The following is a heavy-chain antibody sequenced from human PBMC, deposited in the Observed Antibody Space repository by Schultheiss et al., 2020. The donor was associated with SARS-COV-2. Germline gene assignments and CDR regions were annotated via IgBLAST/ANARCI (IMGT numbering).Heavy chain of an antibody. CDR3: ARGGDIAALYYTNYYGMDV. CDR2: ISNSGTTT. D-gene: IGHD6-6*01. Sequence: GGSLRLSCEVSGFTFSSFEMNWVRQAPGKGLEWISYISNSGTTTFYTDSVKGRFTISRDNAKNSLYLQMNSLRAEDTALYHCARGGDIAALYYTNYYGMDVWGQGTTVTVSS. V-gene: IGHV3-48*03. J-gene: IGHJ6*02. CDR1: GFTFSSFE.